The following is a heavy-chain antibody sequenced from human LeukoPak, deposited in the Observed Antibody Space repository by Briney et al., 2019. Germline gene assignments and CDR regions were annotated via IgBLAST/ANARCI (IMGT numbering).Heavy chain of an antibody. J-gene: IGHJ3*02. V-gene: IGHV3-11*01. CDR2: IPISGSTI. Sequence: PGGSLRLSCAASGFTFSDYYMIWIRQAPGKGLESVSYIPISGSTIYYADSVKGRFTISRDNSKNTLYLQMNSLRAEDTAVYYCASTSDYDILTGYYRGAFDIWGQGTMVTVSS. CDR3: ASTSDYDILTGYYRGAFDI. CDR1: GFTFSDYY. D-gene: IGHD3-9*01.